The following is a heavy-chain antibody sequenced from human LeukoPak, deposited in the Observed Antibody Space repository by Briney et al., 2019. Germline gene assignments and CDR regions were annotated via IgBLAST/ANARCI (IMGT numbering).Heavy chain of an antibody. D-gene: IGHD2-8*01. CDR2: VSLSGLT. CDR3: SRENGAFSPFGY. Sequence: PSETLPLTCGVSGGSITSTNLWSLVRQPPRQGLEWSGGVSLSGLTNYNPSISSRVIMALDTSKNHLSLHLTSVTAADTAVYYCSRENGAFSPFGYWGQGYLVTVLS. CDR1: GGSITSTNL. J-gene: IGHJ4*02. V-gene: IGHV4-4*02.